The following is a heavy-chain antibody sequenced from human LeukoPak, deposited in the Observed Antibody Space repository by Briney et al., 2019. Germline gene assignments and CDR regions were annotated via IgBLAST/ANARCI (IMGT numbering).Heavy chain of an antibody. CDR3: ARDNGPQIVATTGN. J-gene: IGHJ4*02. Sequence: PGGSLRLSCAASGFTFSNAWMSWVRQAPGKRLEWVAVISYDGSNKYYADSVKGRFTISRDNSKNTLYLQMNSLRAEDTAVYYCARDNGPQIVATTGNWGQGTLVTVSS. CDR2: ISYDGSNK. CDR1: GFTFSNAW. V-gene: IGHV3-30-3*01. D-gene: IGHD5-12*01.